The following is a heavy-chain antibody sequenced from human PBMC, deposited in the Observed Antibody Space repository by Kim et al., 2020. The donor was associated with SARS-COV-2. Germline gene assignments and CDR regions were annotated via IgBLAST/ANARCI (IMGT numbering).Heavy chain of an antibody. J-gene: IGHJ4*02. Sequence: GGSLRLSCAASGFTFSSYSMNWVRQAPGKGLEWVSYISSSSSTIYYADSVKGRFTISRDNAKNSLYLQMNSLRDEDTAVYYCARTGSVTRSIAYCGGDCYPPVFDYGGQGTLVTVSS. V-gene: IGHV3-48*02. D-gene: IGHD2-21*02. CDR3: ARTGSVTRSIAYCGGDCYPPVFDY. CDR2: ISSSSSTI. CDR1: GFTFSSYS.